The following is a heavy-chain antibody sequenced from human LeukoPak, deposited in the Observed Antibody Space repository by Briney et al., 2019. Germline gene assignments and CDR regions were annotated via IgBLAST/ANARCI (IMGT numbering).Heavy chain of an antibody. V-gene: IGHV3-7*01. J-gene: IGHJ2*01. CDR2: IKQDGSEK. D-gene: IGHD6-19*01. CDR3: ARVQTGYSSGWSSYWYFDL. Sequence: GPLRLSCAASGFTFSSYWMSWVRQAPGKGLEWVANIKQDGSEKYYVDSVKGRFTISRDNAKNSLYLQMNSLRAEDTAVYYCARVQTGYSSGWSSYWYFDLWGRGTLVTVSS. CDR1: GFTFSSYW.